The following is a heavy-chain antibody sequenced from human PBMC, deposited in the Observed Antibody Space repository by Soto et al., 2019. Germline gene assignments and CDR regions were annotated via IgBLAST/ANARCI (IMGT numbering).Heavy chain of an antibody. J-gene: IGHJ4*02. CDR3: ARGGVQAVAGTTTFDY. Sequence: PGGSLRLSCAASGFTFSSYAMHWVRQAPGKGLEWVAVISYDGSNKYYADSVKGRFTISRDNSKNTLYLQMNSLRAVDTAVYYCARGGVQAVAGTTTFDYWGQGTLVTVSS. CDR2: ISYDGSNK. V-gene: IGHV3-30-3*01. D-gene: IGHD6-19*01. CDR1: GFTFSSYA.